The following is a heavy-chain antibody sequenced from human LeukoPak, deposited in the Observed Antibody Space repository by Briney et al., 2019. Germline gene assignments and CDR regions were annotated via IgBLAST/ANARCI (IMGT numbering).Heavy chain of an antibody. CDR1: GFTFSSYN. J-gene: IGHJ4*02. CDR3: VRDSDDYGDHTTRRFDY. CDR2: ISDSSNYI. Sequence: PGGSLRLSCAASGFTFSSYNMNWVRQAPGKGLEWVSCISDSSNYIYYADSVKGRFTISRDNAKNSLYLELNSLRAEDTAVYLCVRDSDDYGDHTTRRFDYWGQGTLVTVSS. V-gene: IGHV3-21*01. D-gene: IGHD4-17*01.